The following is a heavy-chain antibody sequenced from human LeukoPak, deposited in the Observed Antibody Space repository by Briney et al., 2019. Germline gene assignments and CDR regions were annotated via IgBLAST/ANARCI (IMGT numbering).Heavy chain of an antibody. V-gene: IGHV4-34*01. J-gene: IGHJ4*02. D-gene: IGHD6-19*01. CDR2: INHSGST. Sequence: PSETLSLTCAVYGGPLSGHYWSWIRQPPGKGLEWIGEINHSGSTNYNPSLKSRLTISVDTSKTQFSLKLSSVTAADTAVYYCARGQWLDNYWGQGTQVTVSS. CDR3: ARGQWLDNY. CDR1: GGPLSGHY.